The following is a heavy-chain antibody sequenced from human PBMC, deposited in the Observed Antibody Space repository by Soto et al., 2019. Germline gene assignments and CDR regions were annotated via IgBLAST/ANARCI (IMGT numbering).Heavy chain of an antibody. CDR2: ISYSGTT. J-gene: IGHJ5*02. CDR1: GASISGYH. Sequence: SSETLSLTCTVSGASISGYHWSWIRQFPGKGLECLGYISYSGTTSYSPSLKSRVAISLDTSKNQFSLSLNLVTAADTAVYYCARGRGYSYGLDPWGQGSLVTVSS. D-gene: IGHD5-18*01. V-gene: IGHV4-59*08. CDR3: ARGRGYSYGLDP.